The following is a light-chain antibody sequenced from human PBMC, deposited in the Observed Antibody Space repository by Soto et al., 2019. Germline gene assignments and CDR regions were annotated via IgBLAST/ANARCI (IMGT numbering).Light chain of an antibody. V-gene: IGKV3-20*01. CDR3: HQYDSSPLA. CDR1: QSVSSSY. CDR2: GAS. J-gene: IGKJ4*01. Sequence: EIVLTQSPGTLSLSPGERATLSCRASQSVSSSYLAWYQQKPGQAPRLLIYGASSRATGIPDRFSGSGSGTDFTLTISRLEPEEFAVYYCHQYDSSPLACGGGTKVEIK.